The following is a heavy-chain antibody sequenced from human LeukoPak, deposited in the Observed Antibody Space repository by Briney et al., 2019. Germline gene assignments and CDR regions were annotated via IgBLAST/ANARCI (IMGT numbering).Heavy chain of an antibody. CDR2: INPNSGGT. CDR3: ARVVGIAVAGIEY. V-gene: IGHV1-2*02. CDR1: GYTFTGYY. J-gene: IGHJ4*02. Sequence: PLASVTVSRMASGYTFTGYYMHWVRQAPGQGLEWMGWINPNSGGTNYAQKFQGRVTMTRDTSISTAYMELSRLRSDDTAVYYCARVVGIAVAGIEYWGQGTLVTVSS. D-gene: IGHD6-19*01.